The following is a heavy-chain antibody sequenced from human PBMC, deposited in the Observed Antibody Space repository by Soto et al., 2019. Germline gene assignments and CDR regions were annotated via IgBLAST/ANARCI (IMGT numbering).Heavy chain of an antibody. Sequence: QITLKESGPTLVKPTQTLTLTCTFSGFSLSTSGVGVGWIRQPPGKALEWLALFYWDEDKRYSPSLKRRLTITKDTSKNPVVLTMTNMDPVDTATYSCAHRQRTVYFDYWGQGTLVTVSS. CDR1: GFSLSTSGVG. CDR2: FYWDEDK. CDR3: AHRQRTVYFDY. J-gene: IGHJ4*02. V-gene: IGHV2-5*02. D-gene: IGHD4-17*01.